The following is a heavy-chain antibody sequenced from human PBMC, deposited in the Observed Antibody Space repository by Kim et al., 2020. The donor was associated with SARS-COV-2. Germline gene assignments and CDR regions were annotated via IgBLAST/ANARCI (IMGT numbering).Heavy chain of an antibody. D-gene: IGHD4-17*01. V-gene: IGHV4-39*01. CDR3: ARHSGDYNPDNWFDP. J-gene: IGHJ5*02. Sequence: PSHKSRVSVSLDASENQFSLKLSSVTAADTAVYYCARHSGDYNPDNWFDPWGQGTLVTVSS.